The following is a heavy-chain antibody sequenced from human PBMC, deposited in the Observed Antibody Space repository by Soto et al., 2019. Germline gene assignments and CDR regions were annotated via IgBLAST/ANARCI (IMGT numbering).Heavy chain of an antibody. V-gene: IGHV4-59*12. CDR3: ARDRGGSFRGVYYYYGMDV. J-gene: IGHJ6*02. CDR1: RGYISIYD. Sequence: TSDTQSLSSTVSRGYISIYDASWIRQPPGKGLEWIGYIYYSGSTNYNPSLKSRVTISVDTSKNQFSLQLNSVTPEDTAVYYCARDRGGSFRGVYYYYGMDVWGQGTTVTVSS. D-gene: IGHD3-10*01. CDR2: IYYSGST.